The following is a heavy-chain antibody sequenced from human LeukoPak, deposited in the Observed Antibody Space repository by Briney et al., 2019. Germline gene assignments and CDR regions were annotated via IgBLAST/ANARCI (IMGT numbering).Heavy chain of an antibody. J-gene: IGHJ6*02. D-gene: IGHD3-9*01. Sequence: SETLSLTCTVSGGSISSGGYYWSWIRQHPGKGLEWIGYIYYSGSTYYNPSLKSRVTISVDTSKNQFSLKLSSVTAADTAVYHCARGNYDIFNYYGMDVWGQGTTVTVSS. CDR2: IYYSGST. CDR1: GGSISSGGYY. V-gene: IGHV4-31*03. CDR3: ARGNYDIFNYYGMDV.